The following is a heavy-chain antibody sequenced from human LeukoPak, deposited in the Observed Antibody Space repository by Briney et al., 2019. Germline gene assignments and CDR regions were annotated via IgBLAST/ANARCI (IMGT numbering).Heavy chain of an antibody. CDR2: IKQGGSEK. CDR1: GFSFSNYA. J-gene: IGHJ6*04. CDR3: ARDLGLRCSGGTCYSVYYYGMDV. Sequence: GGSLRLSCSASGFSFSNYAMYWVRQAPGKGLEWVANIKQGGSEKYYMDSVKGRFTISRDNAKNSLYLQMNSLRAEDTAVYYCARDLGLRCSGGTCYSVYYYGMDVWGKGTTVTVSS. D-gene: IGHD2-15*01. V-gene: IGHV3-7*03.